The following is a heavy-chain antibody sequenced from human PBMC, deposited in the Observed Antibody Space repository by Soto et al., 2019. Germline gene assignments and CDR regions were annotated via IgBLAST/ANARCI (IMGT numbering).Heavy chain of an antibody. CDR3: ARGGITMSNWYFDL. V-gene: IGHV1-69*06. D-gene: IGHD3-22*01. Sequence: QVQLVQSGAEVKKPGSSVKVSCKASGGTFSSYAISWVRQAPGQGLEWMGGIIPIFGTANYAQKLQGRVTITAAKSKSTAYMELSSLRSEDTVVYYCARGGITMSNWYFDLWGRGTLVTVSS. CDR1: GGTFSSYA. J-gene: IGHJ2*01. CDR2: IIPIFGTA.